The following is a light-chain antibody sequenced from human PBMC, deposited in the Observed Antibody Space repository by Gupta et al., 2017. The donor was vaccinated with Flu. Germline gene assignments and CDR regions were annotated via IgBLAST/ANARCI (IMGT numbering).Light chain of an antibody. J-gene: IGKJ2*02. V-gene: IGKV3-11*02. CDR3: KQRSNGHQVKCT. CDR1: QSVSSY. CDR2: DES. Sequence: EIVLTQSPATLSLSPGERATLSCRASQSVSSYLAWYQQKPGQAPRLLIYDESKRATGSPGSCSGGGCGWECTITISILEPEEYEVYYCKQRSNGHQVKCTFGQGTKLDIK.